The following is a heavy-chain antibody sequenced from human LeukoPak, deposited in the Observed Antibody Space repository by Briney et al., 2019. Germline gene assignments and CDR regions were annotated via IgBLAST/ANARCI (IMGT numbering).Heavy chain of an antibody. CDR1: GFTFSSYA. CDR3: VKKVVVGATSPYSDFQD. J-gene: IGHJ1*01. CDR2: ISGSGVTT. D-gene: IGHD1-26*01. V-gene: IGHV3-23*01. Sequence: GESLRLSCIASGFTFSSYAMGWVRQAPGKGLDWVSAISGSGVTTHYAGSVQGRFSISRDNSKNTLYLQMNSLRVEDTALYYCVKKVVVGATSPYSDFQDWGQGTLVTVSS.